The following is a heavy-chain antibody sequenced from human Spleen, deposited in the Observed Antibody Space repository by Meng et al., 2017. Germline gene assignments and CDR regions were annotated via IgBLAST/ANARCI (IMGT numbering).Heavy chain of an antibody. V-gene: IGHV3-30*03. J-gene: IGHJ4*02. Sequence: QVHLVESGGGVVQPGGSLRLSCAASGFTFSSYGMHWVRQAPGKGLEWVAIISNDGNHKIYADSLKGRFTISRDNSKNTLYLQMNSLRAEDTAIYYCVDSNFDYWGQGTLVTVSS. CDR2: ISNDGNHK. CDR3: VDSNFDY. CDR1: GFTFSSYG. D-gene: IGHD4-11*01.